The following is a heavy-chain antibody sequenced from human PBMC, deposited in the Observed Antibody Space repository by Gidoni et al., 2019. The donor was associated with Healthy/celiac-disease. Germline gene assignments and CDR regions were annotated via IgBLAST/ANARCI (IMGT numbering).Heavy chain of an antibody. CDR3: AKVIVGVTALDDAFDI. Sequence: QVQLVESGGGVVQPGRSLRLSCAASGFTVSRYGMHWVRQAPGTGLEWVAVISYDGSNKYYADSVKGRFTISRDNSKNTLYLRMNSLRAEDTAVYYCAKVIVGVTALDDAFDIWGQGTMVTVSS. J-gene: IGHJ3*02. D-gene: IGHD2-21*02. V-gene: IGHV3-30*18. CDR1: GFTVSRYG. CDR2: ISYDGSNK.